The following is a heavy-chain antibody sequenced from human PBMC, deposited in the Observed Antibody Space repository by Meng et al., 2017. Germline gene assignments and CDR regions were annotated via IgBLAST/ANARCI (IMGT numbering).Heavy chain of an antibody. CDR2: TSYDGSNK. CDR3: ARDRYYYGSGKEDPTDY. V-gene: IGHV3-30*01. Sequence: GESLKISCAASGFTFSSYAMHWVRQAPGKGLEWVAVTSYDGSNKYYADSVKGRFTISRGNSKNTLYLQMNSLRAEDTAVYYCARDRYYYGSGKEDPTDYWGQGTLVTVSS. CDR1: GFTFSSYA. D-gene: IGHD3-10*01. J-gene: IGHJ4*02.